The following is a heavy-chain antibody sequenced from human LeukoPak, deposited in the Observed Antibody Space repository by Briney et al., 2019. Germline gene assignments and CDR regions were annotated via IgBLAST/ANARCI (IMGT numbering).Heavy chain of an antibody. V-gene: IGHV4-34*01. J-gene: IGHJ6*03. CDR2: INHSGST. Sequence: KPSQTLSLTWALYGGSSGSYYRSWIRHPPGKVLGWEEEINHSGSTDYNPSLKSRVTISVDTSKNQFSLKLSSVTAADTAVYYCATLAPQDTYYYYYYVDVWGKGTTVTISS. CDR3: ATLAPQDTYYYYYYVDV. CDR1: GGSSGSYY.